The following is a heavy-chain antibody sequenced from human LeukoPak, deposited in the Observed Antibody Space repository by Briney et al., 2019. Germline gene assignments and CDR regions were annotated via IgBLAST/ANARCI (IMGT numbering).Heavy chain of an antibody. J-gene: IGHJ6*03. CDR2: INPKSGNT. CDR1: GYTFTSYD. D-gene: IGHD3-10*01. CDR3: ARGGRYYVYFDYHFMQD. Sequence: GASVKVSCKASGYTFTSYDINWVRQATGQGPEWLGWINPKSGNTGYAPKFQGRVTFSRNTSISTVYLDMGSLTSEDTAVYFCARGGRYYVYFDYHFMQDWGQGTTVTVSS. V-gene: IGHV1-8*03.